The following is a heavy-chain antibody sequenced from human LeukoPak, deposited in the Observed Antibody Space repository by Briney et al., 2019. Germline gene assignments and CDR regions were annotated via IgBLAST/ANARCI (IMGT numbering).Heavy chain of an antibody. CDR3: ANLCSSTSCNSAKWFDP. CDR2: IRYDGSNK. J-gene: IGHJ5*02. D-gene: IGHD2-2*01. V-gene: IGHV3-30*02. CDR1: GFTFSSYG. Sequence: GGSLRLSCAASGFTFSSYGMHWVRQAQGKGLEWVAFIRYDGSNKYYADSVKGRFTISRDNSKNTLYLQMNSLRAENTAVYYCANLCSSTSCNSAKWFDPWGQGTLVTVSS.